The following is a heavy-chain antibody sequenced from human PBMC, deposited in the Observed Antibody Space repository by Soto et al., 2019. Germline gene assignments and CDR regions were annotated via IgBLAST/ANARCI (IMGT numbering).Heavy chain of an antibody. CDR2: IYYSGST. CDR1: GGSISSYY. Sequence: SETLSLTCTVSGGSISSYYWSWIRQPPGKGLEWIGYIYYSGSTNYNPSLKSRVTISVDTSKNQFSLKMSSVTAADTALYYCARVERGTVTTVVDAFAIWGPGTMVTVSS. CDR3: ARVERGTVTTVVDAFAI. V-gene: IGHV4-59*12. J-gene: IGHJ3*02. D-gene: IGHD1-1*01.